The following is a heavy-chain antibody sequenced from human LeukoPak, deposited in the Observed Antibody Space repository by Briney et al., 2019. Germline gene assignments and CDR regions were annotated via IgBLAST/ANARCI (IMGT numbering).Heavy chain of an antibody. D-gene: IGHD3-16*01. CDR1: GGSFSGYY. CDR3: ARVIGLGGFDP. Sequence: SETLSLTCAVYGGSFSGYYWSWIRQPPGKGLEWIGEINHSGGTNYNPSLKSRVTISVDTSKNQFSLKLSSVTAADTAVYYCARVIGLGGFDPWGQGTLVTVSS. J-gene: IGHJ5*02. CDR2: INHSGGT. V-gene: IGHV4-34*01.